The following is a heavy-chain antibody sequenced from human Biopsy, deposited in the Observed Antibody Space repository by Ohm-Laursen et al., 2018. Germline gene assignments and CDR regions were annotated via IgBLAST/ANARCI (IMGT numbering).Heavy chain of an antibody. D-gene: IGHD7-27*01. CDR2: ITGSGDSGGKT. CDR1: GFTFSNYA. J-gene: IGHJ4*02. CDR3: AKDLRNNNWGVEN. Sequence: SLRLSSAASGFTFSNYAMNWVRQAPGKGLEWVSAITGSGDSGGKTYYADFVKGRFTISRDNSKNMLYLQMNSLRAEDTAVFYCAKDLRNNNWGVENWGQGTLVTVSS. V-gene: IGHV3-23*01.